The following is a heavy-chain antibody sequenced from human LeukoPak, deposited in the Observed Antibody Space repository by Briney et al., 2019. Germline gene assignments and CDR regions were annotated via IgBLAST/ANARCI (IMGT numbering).Heavy chain of an antibody. J-gene: IGHJ4*02. CDR1: GYTFTSYG. Sequence: ASVNVSCKASGYTFTSYGISWVRQAPGQGLEWMGWISAYNGNTNYAQKLQGRVTMTTDTSTSTAYMELRSLRSEDTAVYYCARDLANYYVDYWGQGTLVTVSS. D-gene: IGHD3-10*01. V-gene: IGHV1-18*01. CDR2: ISAYNGNT. CDR3: ARDLANYYVDY.